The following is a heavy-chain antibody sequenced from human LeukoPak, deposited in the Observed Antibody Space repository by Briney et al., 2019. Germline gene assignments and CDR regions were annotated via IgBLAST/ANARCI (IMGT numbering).Heavy chain of an antibody. D-gene: IGHD2/OR15-2a*01. J-gene: IGHJ4*02. CDR3: ASLSFTYYFDY. Sequence: GGSLRLSCAASGFTVSSNYMSWVRQAPGKGLEWVSVIYSGGSTYYADSVKGRFTISRDNSKNTVYLQITSLRAEDTAVYYRASLSFTYYFDYWGQGILVTVSS. V-gene: IGHV3-53*01. CDR2: IYSGGST. CDR1: GFTVSSNY.